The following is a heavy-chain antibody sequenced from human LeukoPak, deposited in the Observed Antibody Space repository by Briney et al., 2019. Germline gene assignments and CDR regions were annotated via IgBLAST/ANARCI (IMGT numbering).Heavy chain of an antibody. J-gene: IGHJ4*02. CDR3: ATSYDSSGNN. D-gene: IGHD3-22*01. CDR2: IRGNGET. Sequence: QPGGSLRLSCAASGLSFSSFAMSWVRQGPARGLEWVSSIRGNGETFYADSVKGRFTLSSDSSRNTVYFQLNNLRAEDTAIYYCATSYDSSGNNWGQGTLVTVSS. CDR1: GLSFSSFA. V-gene: IGHV3-23*01.